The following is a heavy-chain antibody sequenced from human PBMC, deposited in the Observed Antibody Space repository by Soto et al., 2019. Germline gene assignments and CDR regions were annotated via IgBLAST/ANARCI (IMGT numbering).Heavy chain of an antibody. V-gene: IGHV1-18*01. D-gene: IGHD2-2*01. J-gene: IGHJ5*02. CDR3: ARVVPGPAAWFGP. CDR1: GYTFSNYG. CDR2: ISLYSDGT. Sequence: ASVKGACKTAGYTFSNYGITWGRQAPGQPLEWLGWISLYSDGTNYAQKFQGRVSMTTDTSTNTAYMELRSLRSDDTAVYYCARVVPGPAAWFGPWGRGTSVTVS.